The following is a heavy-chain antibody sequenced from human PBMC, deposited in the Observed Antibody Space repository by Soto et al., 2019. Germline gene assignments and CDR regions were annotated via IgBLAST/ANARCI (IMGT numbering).Heavy chain of an antibody. D-gene: IGHD3-3*01. V-gene: IGHV1-8*01. CDR3: ATLPGDFWSGYYRYFDY. CDR1: GYTFTSYD. CDR2: MNPNSGNT. Sequence: ASVKVSCKASGYTFTSYDINWVRQATGQGLEWMGWMNPNSGNTGYAQKFQGRVTMTRNTSISTAYMELSSLRSEDTAVYYCATLPGDFWSGYYRYFDYWGQGTLVTVSS. J-gene: IGHJ4*02.